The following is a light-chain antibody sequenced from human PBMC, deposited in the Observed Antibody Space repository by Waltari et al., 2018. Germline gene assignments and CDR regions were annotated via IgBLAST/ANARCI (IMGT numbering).Light chain of an antibody. V-gene: IGLV2-23*02. J-gene: IGLJ2*01. CDR3: CSYAGSSTHVL. Sequence: QSALTQPASVSGSPGQSITISCPGTSSDVGGYNYVSWYQQDPDKAPKLMIYDVSKRPSGVSNRFSGSKSGNTASLTISGLQAEDEADYYCCSYAGSSTHVLFGGGTKLTVL. CDR2: DVS. CDR1: SSDVGGYNY.